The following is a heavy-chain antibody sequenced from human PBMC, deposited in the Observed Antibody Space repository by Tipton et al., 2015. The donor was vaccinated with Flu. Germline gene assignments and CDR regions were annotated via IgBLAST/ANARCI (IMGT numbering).Heavy chain of an antibody. V-gene: IGHV4-4*07. CDR2: VYIGGRT. Sequence: TLSLTCSVSSGSISSYYWNWIRQPAGKGLEWIGRVYIGGRTNYNPSLKSRVTMSVDLFKNQISLRLSSVTAADTAVYYCARRDYSNYVSEPKNWFDSWGQGALVTVSS. J-gene: IGHJ5*01. D-gene: IGHD4-11*01. CDR3: ARRDYSNYVSEPKNWFDS. CDR1: SGSISSYY.